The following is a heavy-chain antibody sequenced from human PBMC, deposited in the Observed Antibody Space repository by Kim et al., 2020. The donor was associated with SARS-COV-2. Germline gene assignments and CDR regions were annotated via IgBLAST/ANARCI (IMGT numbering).Heavy chain of an antibody. CDR2: INPSGGST. Sequence: ASVKVSCKASGYTFTSYYMHWVRQAPGQGLEWMGIINPSGGSTSYAHKFQGRVTMTRDTPTSTVYMELSSLRSEDTAVSYCARDRSPYGSGSYSGMDVWGQGTTVTVSS. V-gene: IGHV1-46*01. CDR1: GYTFTSYY. D-gene: IGHD3-10*01. J-gene: IGHJ6*02. CDR3: ARDRSPYGSGSYSGMDV.